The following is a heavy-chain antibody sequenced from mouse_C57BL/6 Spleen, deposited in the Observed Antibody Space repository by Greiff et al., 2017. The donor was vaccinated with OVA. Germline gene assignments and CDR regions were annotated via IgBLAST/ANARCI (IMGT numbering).Heavy chain of an antibody. CDR3: ARQGIGGYFDV. Sequence: DVKLVESGGGLVKPGGSLKLSCAASGFTFSSYTMSWVRQTPEKRLEWVATISGGGGNTYYPDSVKGRFTISRDNAKNTLYLQMSSLRSEDTALYYCARQGIGGYFDVWGTGTTVTVSS. CDR2: ISGGGGNT. V-gene: IGHV5-9*01. J-gene: IGHJ1*03. CDR1: GFTFSSYT.